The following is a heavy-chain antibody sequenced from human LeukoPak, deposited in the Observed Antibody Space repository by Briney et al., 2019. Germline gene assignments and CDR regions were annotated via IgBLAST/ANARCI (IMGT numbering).Heavy chain of an antibody. Sequence: GGSLRLSCAASGFTFSSYAMHWVRQAPGKGLEWVAVISYDGSIKYYADSVKGRFTISRDNSKNTLYLQMNSLRAEDTAVYYCARGCIAARLSLAYWGQGTLVTVSS. J-gene: IGHJ4*02. D-gene: IGHD6-6*01. CDR1: GFTFSSYA. V-gene: IGHV3-30-3*01. CDR2: ISYDGSIK. CDR3: ARGCIAARLSLAY.